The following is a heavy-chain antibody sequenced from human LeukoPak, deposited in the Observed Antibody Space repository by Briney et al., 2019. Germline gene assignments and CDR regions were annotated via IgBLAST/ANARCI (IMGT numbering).Heavy chain of an antibody. CDR1: GFTFSSYS. CDR3: AKDFVHRMVYYGLDV. CDR2: ISSSSSTI. D-gene: IGHD1-14*01. Sequence: AGGSLRLSCAASGFTFSSYSMNWVRQAPGKGLEWVSYISSSSSTIYYADSVKGRFTISRDNSKNLLYLQMNSLRSEDTALYYCAKDFVHRMVYYGLDVWGQGTTVTVS. J-gene: IGHJ6*02. V-gene: IGHV3-48*04.